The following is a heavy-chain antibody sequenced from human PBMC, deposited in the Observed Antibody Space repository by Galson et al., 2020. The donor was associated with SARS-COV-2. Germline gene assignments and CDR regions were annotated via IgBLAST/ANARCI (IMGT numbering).Heavy chain of an antibody. V-gene: IGHV3-30*09. Sequence: GGSLRLSCAASGFTFRRYAMHWVRQAPGKGLEWVAFISDDGSNQYYTDPVKGRFAVSRDNSKDTLWLQMNSLRTEDTAMYFCARDGADVTRGISVPGMPGYWGQGTRVSVSS. D-gene: IGHD6-19*01. CDR3: ARDGADVTRGISVPGMPGY. J-gene: IGHJ4*02. CDR2: ISDDGSNQ. CDR1: GFTFRRYA.